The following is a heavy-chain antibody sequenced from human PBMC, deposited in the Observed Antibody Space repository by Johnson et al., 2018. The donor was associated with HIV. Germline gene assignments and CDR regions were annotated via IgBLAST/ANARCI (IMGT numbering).Heavy chain of an antibody. CDR3: AREGGAFYDSSGSLAFDI. D-gene: IGHD3-22*01. V-gene: IGHV3-53*01. Sequence: EVQLVESGGGLIQPGGSLRLSCAASGFTVSSNYMSWVRQAPGKGLEWVSVIYSGGSTYYADSVKGRFTISKDNSKSTLYVQMNRLTVDDTAVYYCAREGGAFYDSSGSLAFDIWGQGTMVTVSS. CDR1: GFTVSSNY. J-gene: IGHJ3*02. CDR2: IYSGGST.